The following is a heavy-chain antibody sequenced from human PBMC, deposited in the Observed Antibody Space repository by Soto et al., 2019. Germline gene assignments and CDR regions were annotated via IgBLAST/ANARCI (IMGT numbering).Heavy chain of an antibody. Sequence: QVQLVQSGAEVKKPGASVKVSCKASGYTFTSYGISWVRQAPGQGLEWMGWISAYNGNTNYAQKLQGRVTMTTYPSTSQAYVEPRSLRFADTSVYDCARYGTYGSSWTDFEYRGQGTLVTVSS. V-gene: IGHV1-18*01. CDR1: GYTFTSYG. CDR3: ARYGTYGSSWTDFEY. J-gene: IGHJ4*02. D-gene: IGHD6-13*01. CDR2: ISAYNGNT.